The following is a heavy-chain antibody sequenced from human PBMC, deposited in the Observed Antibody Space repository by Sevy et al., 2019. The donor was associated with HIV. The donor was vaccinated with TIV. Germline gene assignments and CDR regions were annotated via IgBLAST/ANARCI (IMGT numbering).Heavy chain of an antibody. Sequence: GGSLRLSCAASGFTFSSFAMHWVRQAPGKGLEWVAVISYDGTNKYYADSVKGRFTISRDNSKKIQYLQMNSLRGEDTAVYYYGRVQQGYTGNVRTGWFEPRGQGTL. V-gene: IGHV3-30-3*01. J-gene: IGHJ5*02. CDR2: ISYDGTNK. D-gene: IGHD2-8*02. CDR3: GRVQQGYTGNVRTGWFEP. CDR1: GFTFSSFA.